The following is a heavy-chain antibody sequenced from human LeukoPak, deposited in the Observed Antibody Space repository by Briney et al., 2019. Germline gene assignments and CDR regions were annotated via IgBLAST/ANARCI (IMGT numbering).Heavy chain of an antibody. CDR3: AKDPGGSPEDSSGYYPD. J-gene: IGHJ4*02. D-gene: IGHD3-22*01. Sequence: PGGSLRLSCAASGFTFSSYAMSWVRQASGKGLEWVSAISGSGGSTYYAGSVKGRFTISRDNSKNTLYLQMNSLRAEDTAVYYCAKDPGGSPEDSSGYYPDWGQGTLVTVSS. V-gene: IGHV3-23*01. CDR2: ISGSGGST. CDR1: GFTFSSYA.